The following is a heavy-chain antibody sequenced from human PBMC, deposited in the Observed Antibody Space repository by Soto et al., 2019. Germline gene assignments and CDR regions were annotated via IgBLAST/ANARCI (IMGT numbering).Heavy chain of an antibody. CDR2: IIHILSIA. J-gene: IGHJ4*02. Sequence: QVQLVQSGAEVKKPGSSVKVSCKASGGTFSSYTISWARQAPGQGLEWMGRIIHILSIANYAQQLQGRVTLTENKSTSTAYMELSSLRSEDTAVDYCAGDGIQLWKGGTFDYWGQRALVTVSS. CDR1: GGTFSSYT. V-gene: IGHV1-69*08. CDR3: AGDGIQLWKGGTFDY. D-gene: IGHD5-18*01.